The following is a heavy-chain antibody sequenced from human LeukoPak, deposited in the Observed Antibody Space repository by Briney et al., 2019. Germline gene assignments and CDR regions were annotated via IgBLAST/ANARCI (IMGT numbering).Heavy chain of an antibody. CDR3: ARGPVTRFEI. J-gene: IGHJ3*02. D-gene: IGHD4-17*01. V-gene: IGHV3-53*01. CDR1: GFIVSSNY. CDR2: IYSGGTT. Sequence: GGSLRLSCAASGFIVSSNYMSWIRRAPGKGLEWVSVIYSGGTTYYADSVRGRFTISRDDSNNTLYLQMNSLRAEDTAVYYCARGPVTRFEIWGQGTMVTVSP.